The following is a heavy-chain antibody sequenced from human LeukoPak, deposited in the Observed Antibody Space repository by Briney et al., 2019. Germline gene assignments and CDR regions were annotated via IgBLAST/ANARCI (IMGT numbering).Heavy chain of an antibody. CDR2: IYYSGST. D-gene: IGHD3-10*01. CDR3: ARSAYGSGSPNT. V-gene: IGHV4-59*01. CDR1: GGSISSYY. J-gene: IGHJ4*02. Sequence: SETLSLTCTVSGGSISSYYWSWIRQPPGKGLEWIGYIYYSGSTNYNPSLKSRVTISVDTSKNQFSLKLSSVTAADTAVYYCARSAYGSGSPNTWGQGTLVTVSS.